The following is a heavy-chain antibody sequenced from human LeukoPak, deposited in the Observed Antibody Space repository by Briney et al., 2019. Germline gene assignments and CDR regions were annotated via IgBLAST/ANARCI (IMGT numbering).Heavy chain of an antibody. D-gene: IGHD4-17*01. CDR2: ILYDGSNK. CDR3: ARAPEGYGDYGIDY. J-gene: IGHJ4*02. CDR1: GFIFSDYG. Sequence: PGGSLRLSCAASGFIFSDYGMYWVRQAPGKGLEWVSLILYDGSNKYYADSVKGRFSISRDDSRNTLHLQMNSLRPEGTAVYYCARAPEGYGDYGIDYWGQGTLVTVSS. V-gene: IGHV3-30*02.